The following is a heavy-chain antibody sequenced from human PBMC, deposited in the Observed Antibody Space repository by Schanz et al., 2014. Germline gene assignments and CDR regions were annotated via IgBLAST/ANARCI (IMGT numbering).Heavy chain of an antibody. J-gene: IGHJ3*02. CDR3: TTFNNRDALYI. CDR1: GFTFSDMW. D-gene: IGHD1-20*01. CDR2: IKSKTDGGTT. Sequence: EVQLVESGGGLSKPGGSLRLSCAASGFTFSDMWMNWVRQAPGKGLEWVGRIKSKTDGGTTDYAAPVKGRFTVSRDDSRNTLYLQMNTLRTDDTALYYCTTFNNRDALYIWGQGTMVSVSS. V-gene: IGHV3-15*01.